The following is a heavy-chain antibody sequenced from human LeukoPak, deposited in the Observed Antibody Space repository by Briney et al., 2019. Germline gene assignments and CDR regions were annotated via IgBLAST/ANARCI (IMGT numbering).Heavy chain of an antibody. J-gene: IGHJ6*04. Sequence: SVKVSCKASGGTFGSYAISWVRQAPGQGLEWMGRIIPIFGIANYAQKFQGRVTITADKSTSTAYMELSSLRSEDTAVYYCARERFGEGHYYYYGMDVWGKGTTVTVSS. CDR2: IIPIFGIA. V-gene: IGHV1-69*04. CDR3: ARERFGEGHYYYYGMDV. CDR1: GGTFGSYA. D-gene: IGHD3-10*01.